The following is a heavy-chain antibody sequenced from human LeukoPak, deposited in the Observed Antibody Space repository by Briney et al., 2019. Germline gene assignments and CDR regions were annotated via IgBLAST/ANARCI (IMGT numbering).Heavy chain of an antibody. V-gene: IGHV3-9*03. CDR2: ISWNSGSI. J-gene: IGHJ3*02. D-gene: IGHD6-19*01. CDR1: GFTFDDYA. Sequence: GGSLRLSCAASGFTFDDYAMHWVRQAPGKGLEWVSGISWNSGSIGYADSVKGRFTISRDNAENSLYLQMNSLRAEDMALYYCAKDRTRYSSGWYFPVAFDIWGQGTMVTVSS. CDR3: AKDRTRYSSGWYFPVAFDI.